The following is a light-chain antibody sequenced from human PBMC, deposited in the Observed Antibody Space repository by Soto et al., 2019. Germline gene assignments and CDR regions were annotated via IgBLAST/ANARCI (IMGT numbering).Light chain of an antibody. CDR3: QSYDSSLSAWV. CDR1: SSNIGAGYD. CDR2: GYN. Sequence: QSVLTQPPSVSGAPGQRVTISCTGSSSNIGAGYDVHWYQQLPGTAPKLLVYGYNNRPSGVPDRFSVSKSGTSASLTIIGLQTEDEADYYCQSYDSSLSAWVFGGGTKVTVL. V-gene: IGLV1-40*01. J-gene: IGLJ2*01.